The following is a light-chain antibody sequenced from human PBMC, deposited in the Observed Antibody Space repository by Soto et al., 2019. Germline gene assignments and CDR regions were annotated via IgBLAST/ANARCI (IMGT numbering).Light chain of an antibody. CDR1: GSNIGAGYD. V-gene: IGLV1-40*01. CDR2: GYS. J-gene: IGLJ1*01. CDR3: QPYDSSLSGYV. Sequence: QAVVTQPPSVSGAPGQRVTISCTGSGSNIGAGYDVHWYQQFPGTAPTLLIFGYSYRPPGVPDRFSGSKSGTSASLAITGLQALDEADYYCQPYDSSLSGYVFGTGTKLTVL.